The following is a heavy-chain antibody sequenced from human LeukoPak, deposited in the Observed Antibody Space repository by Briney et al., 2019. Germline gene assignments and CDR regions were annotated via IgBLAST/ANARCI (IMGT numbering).Heavy chain of an antibody. J-gene: IGHJ5*02. D-gene: IGHD3-10*01. CDR1: GHPISSAFY. CDR2: IYYNGST. V-gene: IGHV4-38-2*01. CDR3: ARTSLGGAWFDP. Sequence: PSETLSLTCDVSGHPISSAFYWGWIRQPPGKGLEWIGYIYYNGSTYYNPSLKSRVTISVDTSKNQFSLKLSSVTAADTAVYYCARTSLGGAWFDPWGQGTLVTVSS.